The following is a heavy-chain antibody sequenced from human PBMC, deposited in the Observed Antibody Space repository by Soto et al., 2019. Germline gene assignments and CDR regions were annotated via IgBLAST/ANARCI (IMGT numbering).Heavy chain of an antibody. CDR1: GFRFSSYG. V-gene: IGHV3-48*02. CDR2: ISGPSSII. Sequence: GGSTRLCCASSGFRFSSYGMTWACQAPGKGLEWGSYISGPSSIIYYADSVKGRFTISRENAKNSLYLQMNSLRDEDTAVYYCARDDFTAAGGSRGDFGNWAQGILVTVPS. J-gene: IGHJ4*02. CDR3: ARDDFTAAGGSRGDFGN. D-gene: IGHD6-13*01.